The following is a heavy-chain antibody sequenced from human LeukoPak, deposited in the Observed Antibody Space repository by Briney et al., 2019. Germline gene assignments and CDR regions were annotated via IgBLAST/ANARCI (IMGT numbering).Heavy chain of an antibody. V-gene: IGHV4-4*02. CDR2: IYHSGIT. CDR3: ARQYCSSFTCYGILGFYFDY. J-gene: IGHJ4*02. CDR1: GGSISSSNW. D-gene: IGHD2-2*01. Sequence: SETLSLTCAVSGGSISSSNWWSWVRQPPGKGLEWIGEIYHSGITNYNPSLKSRVTISVDKSKNQFSLKLSSVTAADTAVYYCARQYCSSFTCYGILGFYFDYWGQGNLATVSS.